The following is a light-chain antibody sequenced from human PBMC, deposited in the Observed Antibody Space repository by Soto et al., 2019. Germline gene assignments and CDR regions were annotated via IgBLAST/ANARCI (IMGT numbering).Light chain of an antibody. V-gene: IGKV1-5*01. CDR3: QQANTFPVT. J-gene: IGKJ5*01. CDR2: DAS. Sequence: DIQITQSPSSLCASVGDRVTMTCRASQSISSWLAWYQQKPGKAPKLLIYDASSLESGVPSRFSGSGSGTEFTLTISSLQPEDFATYYCQQANTFPVTFGQGTQLEIK. CDR1: QSISSW.